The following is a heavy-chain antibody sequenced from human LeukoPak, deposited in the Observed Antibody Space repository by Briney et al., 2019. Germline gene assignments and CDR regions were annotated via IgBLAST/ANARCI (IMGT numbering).Heavy chain of an antibody. CDR1: GGSISSYY. Sequence: PSETLSLTFTVSGGSISSYYWSWIRQPPGKGLEWIGYIYYSGSTNYNPSLKSRVTISIDTSKNQFSLKLSSVTAADTAVYYCARQSTRRPGVYYFDYWGQGTLVTVSS. D-gene: IGHD1-1*01. CDR3: ARQSTRRPGVYYFDY. J-gene: IGHJ4*02. V-gene: IGHV4-59*08. CDR2: IYYSGST.